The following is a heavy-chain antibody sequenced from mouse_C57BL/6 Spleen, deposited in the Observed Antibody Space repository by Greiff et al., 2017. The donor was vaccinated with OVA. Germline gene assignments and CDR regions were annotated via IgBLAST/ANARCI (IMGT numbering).Heavy chain of an antibody. CDR1: GYTFTSYG. CDR3: ARDDYDAWFAY. V-gene: IGHV1-64*01. CDR2: IHPNSGST. D-gene: IGHD2-4*01. Sequence: QVQLQQPGAELARPGASVKLSCKASGYTFTSYGMRWVKQRTGQGLEWIGVIHPNSGSTNYNEKFKGKATLTVDKSYSTAYMQLRSLTSEASAVFYGARDDYDAWFAYWGQGTLVTGSA. J-gene: IGHJ3*01.